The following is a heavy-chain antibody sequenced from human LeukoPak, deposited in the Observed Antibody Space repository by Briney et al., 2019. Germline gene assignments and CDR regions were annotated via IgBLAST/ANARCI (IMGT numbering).Heavy chain of an antibody. J-gene: IGHJ4*02. D-gene: IGHD3-22*01. CDR1: GGSISTSSYY. Sequence: PSETLSLTCTVSGGSISTSSYYWGWVRQPPGKGLEWIGNIFYSGSTYYSPSLKSRVTISLDTSRNQFSLKLNSVTAADTAVYYCARLTYYYDSSGYSGFDYWGQGTLVTVSS. CDR3: ARLTYYYDSSGYSGFDY. CDR2: IFYSGST. V-gene: IGHV4-39*07.